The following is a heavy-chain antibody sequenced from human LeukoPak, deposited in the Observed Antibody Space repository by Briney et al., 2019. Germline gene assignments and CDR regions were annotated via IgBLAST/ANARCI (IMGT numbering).Heavy chain of an antibody. D-gene: IGHD6-25*01. CDR3: ARVSGSLEYYYYMDV. J-gene: IGHJ6*03. CDR1: GFTFSSYA. CDR2: ISSNGGST. V-gene: IGHV3-64*01. Sequence: GRSLRLSCAASGFTFSSYAMHWVRQAPGKGLEYVSAISSNGGSTYYANSVKGRFTISRDNSKNTLYLQMGSLRAEDMAVYYCARVSGSLEYYYYMDVWGKGTTVTVSS.